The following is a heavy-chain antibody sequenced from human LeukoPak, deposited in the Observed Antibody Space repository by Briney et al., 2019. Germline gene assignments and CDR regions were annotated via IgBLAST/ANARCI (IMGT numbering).Heavy chain of an antibody. CDR1: GGSISSYY. D-gene: IGHD5-24*01. V-gene: IGHV4-59*12. J-gene: IGHJ4*02. CDR2: IYYSGST. CDR3: ATCSRDGYYGVLGY. Sequence: SETLSLTCTVSGGSISSYYWSWIRQPPGKGLEWIGYIYYSGSTNYNPSLKSRVTISVDTSKNQFSLKLSSVTAADAAVYYCATCSRDGYYGVLGYWGQGTLVTVSS.